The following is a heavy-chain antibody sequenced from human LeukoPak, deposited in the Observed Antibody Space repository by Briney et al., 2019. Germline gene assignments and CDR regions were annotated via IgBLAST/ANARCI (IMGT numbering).Heavy chain of an antibody. J-gene: IGHJ4*02. CDR2: ISYDGRNK. CDR1: GFTFSSYA. CDR3: AREYSLAFDY. D-gene: IGHD5-18*01. Sequence: GGSLRLSCAASGFTFSSYAMHGVRQAPGKGLEWVAVISYDGRNKYYADSVKARFTISRDNSKNTLYLHMNTLSAEDTAVYYCAREYSLAFDYWGQGTLVTVSS. V-gene: IGHV3-30*04.